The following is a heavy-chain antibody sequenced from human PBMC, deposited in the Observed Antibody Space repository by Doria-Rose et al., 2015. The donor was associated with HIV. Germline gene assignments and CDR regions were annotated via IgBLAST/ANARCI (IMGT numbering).Heavy chain of an antibody. D-gene: IGHD6-13*01. V-gene: IGHV2-26*01. J-gene: IGHJ4*02. Sequence: QITLKESGPVLVKPTETLTLTCTVSGVSLSSPGMGVSWIRQPPGKALEWLANMFSDDERSYNASLKSRLTIARGTSTSHVVLTMTDMDPVDTATYYCARIKSSRWYHKYYFDFWGQGTLVIVSA. CDR2: MFSDDER. CDR1: GVSLSSPGMG. CDR3: ARIKSSRWYHKYYFDF.